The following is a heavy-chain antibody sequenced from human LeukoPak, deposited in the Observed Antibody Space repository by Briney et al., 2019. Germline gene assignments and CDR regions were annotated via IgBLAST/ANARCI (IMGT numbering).Heavy chain of an antibody. CDR1: GFTFSSYW. J-gene: IGHJ4*02. V-gene: IGHV3-74*01. Sequence: GGSLRLSCAASGFTFSSYWMHWVRQAPGKGLVWVSRINSDGSSTTYADSVKGRFTISRGNAKNSLYLQMNSLRAEDTAVYYCARYCSSTSCYTEIDYWGQGTLVTVSS. CDR3: ARYCSSTSCYTEIDY. CDR2: INSDGSST. D-gene: IGHD2-2*02.